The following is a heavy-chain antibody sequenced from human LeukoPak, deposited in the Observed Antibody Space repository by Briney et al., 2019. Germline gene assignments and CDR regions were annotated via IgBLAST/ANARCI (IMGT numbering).Heavy chain of an antibody. V-gene: IGHV4-59*01. J-gene: IGHJ6*04. CDR1: GGSISSYY. CDR2: IYYSGST. CDR3: AREPHSMKYYYGSGSLAGILDV. D-gene: IGHD3-10*01. Sequence: PSETLSLTCTVSGGSISSYYWSWIRQPPGKVLEWIGYIYYSGSTNYNPSLKSRVTISVDTSKNQFSLKLSSVTAADTAVYYCAREPHSMKYYYGSGSLAGILDVWGKGTTVTVSS.